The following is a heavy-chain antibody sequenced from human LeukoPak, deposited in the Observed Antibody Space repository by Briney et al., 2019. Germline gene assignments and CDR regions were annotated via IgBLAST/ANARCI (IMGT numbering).Heavy chain of an antibody. D-gene: IGHD3-10*01. V-gene: IGHV4-39*01. CDR2: IYYSGST. CDR3: ARRAERYYGSGSYTSRWFDP. CDR1: GGSISSSSYY. Sequence: SETLSLTCAVSGGSISSSSYYWGWIRQPPGKGLEWIGSIYYSGSTYYNPSLKSRVTISVDTSKNQFSLKLSSVTAADTAVYYCARRAERYYGSGSYTSRWFDPWGQGTLVTVSS. J-gene: IGHJ5*02.